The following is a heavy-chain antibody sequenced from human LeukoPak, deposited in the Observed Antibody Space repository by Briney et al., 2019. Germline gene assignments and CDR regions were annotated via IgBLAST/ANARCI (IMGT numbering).Heavy chain of an antibody. D-gene: IGHD1-26*01. J-gene: IGHJ4*02. CDR3: ARDTRTFDY. CDR2: IWYDGSNK. V-gene: IGHV3-33*01. CDR1: GYTFSNYG. Sequence: GGSLRLSCAASGYTFSNYGMHWVRQAPGKGLEWVAVIWYDGSNKYYTDSVKGRFTISRDNSKNTLYLQMNSLRAEDTAVYYCARDTRTFDYWGQGTLVTVSS.